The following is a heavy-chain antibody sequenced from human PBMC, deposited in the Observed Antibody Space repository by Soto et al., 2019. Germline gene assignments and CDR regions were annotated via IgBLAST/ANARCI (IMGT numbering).Heavy chain of an antibody. CDR1: GGSTIGIYH. CDR2: IFHTGTT. D-gene: IGHD3-3*01. CDR3: ARADTLGYHPFFGQGYF. J-gene: IGHJ1*01. Sequence: SETLCLTNAVSGGSTIGIYHWAWIRQPPGRSLEWIASIFHTGTTYYTPSLKSRVTISVDTSKNQFSLRLSSVTAADSAVYYCARADTLGYHPFFGQGYF. V-gene: IGHV4-38-2*01.